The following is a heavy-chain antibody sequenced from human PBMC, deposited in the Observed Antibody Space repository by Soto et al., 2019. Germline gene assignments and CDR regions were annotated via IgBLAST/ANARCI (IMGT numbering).Heavy chain of an antibody. Sequence: QVQLQESGPGLVKPSGTLSLTCAVSGGSISSSNWWSWVRQPPGKGLEWIGEIYHSGSTNYNPSLKSRVTISVDKSKNQCSLKLSSVTAADTAVYYCARDGTGLYYYDSSGYYGNWFDPWGQGTLVTVSS. V-gene: IGHV4-4*02. CDR3: ARDGTGLYYYDSSGYYGNWFDP. J-gene: IGHJ5*02. CDR1: GGSISSSNW. D-gene: IGHD3-22*01. CDR2: IYHSGST.